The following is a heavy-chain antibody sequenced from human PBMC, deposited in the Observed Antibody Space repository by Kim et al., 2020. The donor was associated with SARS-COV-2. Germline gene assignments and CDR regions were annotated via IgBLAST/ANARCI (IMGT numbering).Heavy chain of an antibody. J-gene: IGHJ4*02. CDR3: AREQGAYYDSSGYHY. CDR2: ISSSSSTI. CDR1: GFTFSSYS. Sequence: GGSLRLSCAASGFTFSSYSMNWVRQAPGKGLEWVSYISSSSSTIYYADSVKGRFTISRDNAKNSLYLQMNSLRDEDTAVYYCAREQGAYYDSSGYHYWGPGTLVTVSS. D-gene: IGHD3-22*01. V-gene: IGHV3-48*02.